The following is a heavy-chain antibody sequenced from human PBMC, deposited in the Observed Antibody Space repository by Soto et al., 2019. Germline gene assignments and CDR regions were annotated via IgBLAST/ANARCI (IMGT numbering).Heavy chain of an antibody. V-gene: IGHV1-18*01. Sequence: ASVKVSCKASGYTFTSYGISWVRQAPGQGLEWMGWISAYNGNTNYAEKLQGRVTMTTDTSTSTAYMELRSLRSDDTAVYYCAFGIGSHYYGSGSYSRAAFDIWGQGTMVTVS. CDR3: AFGIGSHYYGSGSYSRAAFDI. CDR2: ISAYNGNT. D-gene: IGHD3-10*01. CDR1: GYTFTSYG. J-gene: IGHJ3*02.